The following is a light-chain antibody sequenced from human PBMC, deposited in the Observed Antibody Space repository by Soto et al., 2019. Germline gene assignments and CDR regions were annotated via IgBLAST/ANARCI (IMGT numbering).Light chain of an antibody. J-gene: IGLJ1*01. CDR1: SSDIGGYKY. V-gene: IGLV2-14*03. CDR2: DVV. Sequence: QSALTQPASVSGSPGQSITISCTGSSSDIGGYKYVSWYQHHPDKAPQLIIFDVVNRPSGVSDRFSGSKSGNTASLTIFGLQAEDEADYYCFSYTSSTMYVFGTGTKLTVL. CDR3: FSYTSSTMYV.